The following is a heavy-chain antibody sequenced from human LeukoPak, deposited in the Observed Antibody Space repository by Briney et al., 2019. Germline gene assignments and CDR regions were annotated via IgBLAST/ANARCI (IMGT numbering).Heavy chain of an antibody. J-gene: IGHJ4*02. D-gene: IGHD5-24*01. CDR1: GYTFTSYG. CDR2: ISAYNGNT. V-gene: IGHV1-18*01. CDR3: ARASEMATPADY. Sequence: ASVKVSCKASGYTFTSYGISWVRQAPGQGLEWMGWISAYNGNTNYARKLQGRVTMTTDTSASTAYMELRSLRSDDTAVYYCARASEMATPADYWGQGTLVTVSS.